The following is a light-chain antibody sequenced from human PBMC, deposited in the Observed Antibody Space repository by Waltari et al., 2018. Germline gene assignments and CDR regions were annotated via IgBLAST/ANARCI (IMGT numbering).Light chain of an antibody. J-gene: IGLJ1*01. V-gene: IGLV2-23*02. CDR2: EVN. CDR3: CSYAGSKTYV. Sequence: QSTLTTPASVSGSPGHSISLSCYRTNSYMGNFHLFSGYQRHPDKAPKLIIYEVNKRPSGVSHRFSGSKSGNTASLTISGLQAEDEADYYCCSYAGSKTYVFGPGTKVTVL. CDR1: NSYMGNFHL.